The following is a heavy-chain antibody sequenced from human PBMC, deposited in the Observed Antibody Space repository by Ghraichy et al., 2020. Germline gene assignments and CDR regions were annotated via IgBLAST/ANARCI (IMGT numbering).Heavy chain of an antibody. CDR2: ITGSGYLT. J-gene: IGHJ4*02. CDR1: GFNFSSYA. D-gene: IGHD4-11*01. V-gene: IGHV3-23*01. Sequence: GESLNISCAASGFNFSSYAMAWVRQAPGKGLEWVSSITGSGYLTYYADSVKGRFTISRDISRNTLFLQMHSLTAEDTAVYYCAKDGSYYDFDYWGQGTLVAVSS. CDR3: AKDGSYYDFDY.